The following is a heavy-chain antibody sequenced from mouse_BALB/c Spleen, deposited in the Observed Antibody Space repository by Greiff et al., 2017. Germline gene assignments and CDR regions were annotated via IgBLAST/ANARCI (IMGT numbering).Heavy chain of an antibody. D-gene: IGHD2-5*01. CDR3: ARQSYSNLDY. V-gene: IGHV5-12-2*01. J-gene: IGHJ2*01. CDR2: ISNGGGST. CDR1: GFTFSSYT. Sequence: EVMLVESGGGLVQPGGSLKLSCAASGFTFSSYTMSWVRQTPEKRLEWVAYISNGGGSTYYPDTVKGRFTISRDNAKNTLYLQMSSLKSEDTAMYYCARQSYSNLDYWGQGTTLTVSS.